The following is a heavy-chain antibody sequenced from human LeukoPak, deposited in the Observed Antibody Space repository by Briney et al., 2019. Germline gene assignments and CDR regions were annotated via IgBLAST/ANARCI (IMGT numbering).Heavy chain of an antibody. CDR1: GGTFSSYA. D-gene: IGHD6-19*01. J-gene: IGHJ5*02. V-gene: IGHV1-69*05. CDR3: ARDQEWLVHSGWFDP. Sequence: SVKVSCKASGGTFSSYAISWVRQAPGQGLEWMGGIIPIFGTANYAQKFQGRVTITTDESTSTAYMELSSLRSEDTAVYYCARDQEWLVHSGWFDPWGQGTLVTVSS. CDR2: IIPIFGTA.